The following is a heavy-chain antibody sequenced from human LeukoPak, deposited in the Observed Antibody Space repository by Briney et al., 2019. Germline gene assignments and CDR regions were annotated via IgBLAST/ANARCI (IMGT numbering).Heavy chain of an antibody. CDR3: AHHKSRSGYSFFDY. Sequence: SETLSLTCTVSGGSISSYYWSWIRQPPGKGLEWIGYIYYSGSTNYNPSLKSRVTISVDTSKNQFSLKLSSVTAADTAVYYCAHHKSRSGYSFFDYWGQGTLVTVSS. CDR2: IYYSGST. CDR1: GGSISSYY. D-gene: IGHD3-22*01. J-gene: IGHJ4*02. V-gene: IGHV4-59*01.